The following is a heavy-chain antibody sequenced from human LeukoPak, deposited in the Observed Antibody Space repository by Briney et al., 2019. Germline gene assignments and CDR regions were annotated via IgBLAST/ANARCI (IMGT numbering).Heavy chain of an antibody. V-gene: IGHV4-38-2*02. CDR2: IYHSGST. CDR3: ARENPPMITFGGVIGTPDY. Sequence: SETLSLTCTVSGYSISSDYYWGWIRQPPGKGLEWIGSIYHSGSTYYNPSLKSRVTISVDTSKNQFSLKLSSVTAADTAVYYCARENPPMITFGGVIGTPDYWGQGTLVTVSS. D-gene: IGHD3-16*02. J-gene: IGHJ4*02. CDR1: GYSISSDYY.